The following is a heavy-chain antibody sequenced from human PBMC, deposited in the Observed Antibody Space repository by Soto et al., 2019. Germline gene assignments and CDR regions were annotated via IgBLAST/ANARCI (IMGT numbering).Heavy chain of an antibody. Sequence: SETLSLTCTVSGDSIISSDFYWGWVRQPPGKGLEWIGSIFYLGSSYYNPSLKSRVTMSVDTSKNQFSLRLRSVTAADTALYFRARHSLALRKNNWFDPWGQGIMVTVSS. V-gene: IGHV4-39*01. CDR3: ARHSLALRKNNWFDP. D-gene: IGHD3-3*02. J-gene: IGHJ5*02. CDR1: GDSIISSDFY. CDR2: IFYLGSS.